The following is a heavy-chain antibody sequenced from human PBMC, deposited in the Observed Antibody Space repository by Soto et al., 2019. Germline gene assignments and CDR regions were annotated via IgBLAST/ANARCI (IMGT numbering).Heavy chain of an antibody. CDR3: AKGGDSSSWKNWFDP. CDR2: ISGSGSSI. Sequence: VQLLESGGGLVQPGGSLRLSCAASGFTLSNYAMTWVRQAPGKGLEWVSGISGSGSSIYYADSVKGRFTISRDNSKNTLYLQMNSLRAEDTAVYYCAKGGDSSSWKNWFDPWGQGTLVTVSS. V-gene: IGHV3-23*01. D-gene: IGHD6-13*01. CDR1: GFTLSNYA. J-gene: IGHJ5*02.